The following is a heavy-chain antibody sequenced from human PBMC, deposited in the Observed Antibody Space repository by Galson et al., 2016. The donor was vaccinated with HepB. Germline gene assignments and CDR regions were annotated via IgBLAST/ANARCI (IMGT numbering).Heavy chain of an antibody. CDR2: LSGSGGST. J-gene: IGHJ4*02. CDR1: GFTFRSYA. Sequence: SLRLSCAAAGFTFRSYAMSWVRQAPGKGLEWVSALSGSGGSTYYADSVKGRFTISRDNSKSTLYLQMNSLRAEDTAVYYCAKSSSGATPRPNFDYWGQGTLVTVSS. CDR3: AKSSSGATPRPNFDY. D-gene: IGHD1-26*01. V-gene: IGHV3-23*01.